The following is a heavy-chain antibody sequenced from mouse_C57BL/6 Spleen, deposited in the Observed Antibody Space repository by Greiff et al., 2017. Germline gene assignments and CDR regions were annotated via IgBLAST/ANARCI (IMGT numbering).Heavy chain of an antibody. Sequence: EVKLMESGGGLVKPGGSLKLSCAASGFTFSSYAMSWVRQTPEKRLEWVATISDGGSYTYYPDNVKGRFTISRDNAKNNLYLQMSHLKSEDTAMYYCARDEENYGSTFDYWGQGTTLTVSS. V-gene: IGHV5-4*01. J-gene: IGHJ2*01. CDR2: ISDGGSYT. CDR3: ARDEENYGSTFDY. CDR1: GFTFSSYA. D-gene: IGHD1-1*01.